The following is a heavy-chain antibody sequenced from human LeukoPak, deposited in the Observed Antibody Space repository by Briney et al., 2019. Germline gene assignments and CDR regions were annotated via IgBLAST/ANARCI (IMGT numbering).Heavy chain of an antibody. CDR1: GFTFSSYA. J-gene: IGHJ3*02. CDR2: ISYDGSNK. CDR3: AREYDTMVRGVGDAFDI. D-gene: IGHD3-10*01. Sequence: GSLRLSCAASGFTFSSYAMHWVRQAPGKVLEWVAVISYDGSNKYYADSVKGRFTISRDNSKNTLYLQMNSLRAEDTAVYYCAREYDTMVRGVGDAFDIWGQGTMVTVSS. V-gene: IGHV3-30-3*01.